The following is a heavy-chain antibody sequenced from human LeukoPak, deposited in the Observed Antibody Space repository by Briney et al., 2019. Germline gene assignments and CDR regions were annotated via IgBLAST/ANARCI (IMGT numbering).Heavy chain of an antibody. CDR3: ARDKNGPIWVGGLEN. V-gene: IGHV1-2*02. D-gene: IGHD3-10*01. CDR2: INPNSGGT. J-gene: IGHJ3*02. CDR1: GYTFTGYY. Sequence: ASVKVSCKASGYTFTGYYMHWVRQAPGQGLEWMGWINPNSGGTNYAQKFQGRVTMARDTSIRPAYMELSSLRSADTAVYYCARDKNGPIWVGGLENWGQGTMVTISS.